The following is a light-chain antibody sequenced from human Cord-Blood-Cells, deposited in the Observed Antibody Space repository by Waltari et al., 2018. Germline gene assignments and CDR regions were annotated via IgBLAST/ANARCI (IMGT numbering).Light chain of an antibody. J-gene: IGLJ3*02. CDR2: GKN. CDR3: NSRESSGNHWV. V-gene: IGLV3-19*01. CDR1: SLRSYY. Sequence: SSELTQDPAVSVALGQTVRITCQGDSLRSYYASWYQQKPGQAPLLVIYGKNNRPSGIPDRFSGSSSGNTASLTITGAQAEGEADYYCNSRESSGNHWVFGGGTKLTVL.